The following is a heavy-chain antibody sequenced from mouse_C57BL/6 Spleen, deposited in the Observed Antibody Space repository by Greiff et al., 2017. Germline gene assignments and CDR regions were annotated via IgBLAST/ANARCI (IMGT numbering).Heavy chain of an antibody. V-gene: IGHV1-72*01. Sequence: VQLQQPGAELVKPGASVKLSCKASGYTFTSYWMHWVKQRPGRGLEWIGRIVPNSGGTKYNEKFKSKATLTVDKPSSTAYMQLSSLTSEDSAVYCCAKSDDYDPFAYWGQGTLVTVSA. CDR1: GYTFTSYW. J-gene: IGHJ3*01. CDR3: AKSDDYDPFAY. CDR2: IVPNSGGT. D-gene: IGHD2-4*01.